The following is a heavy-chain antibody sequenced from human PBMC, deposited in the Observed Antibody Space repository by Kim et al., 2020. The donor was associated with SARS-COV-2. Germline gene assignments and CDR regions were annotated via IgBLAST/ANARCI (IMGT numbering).Heavy chain of an antibody. CDR2: IDPSDSFI. J-gene: IGHJ6*02. V-gene: IGHV5-10-1*01. CDR3: ARRSPYGSGSQRYYGMDV. Sequence: GESLKISCKVSGYIFATHWISWVRQTPGKGLEWMGRIDPSDSFIDYSPSFQGHVTISADRSIDTAFLQWSSLEVSDSGIYFCARRSPYGSGSQRYYGMDVWGQGTTVTVSS. D-gene: IGHD3-10*01. CDR1: GYIFATHW.